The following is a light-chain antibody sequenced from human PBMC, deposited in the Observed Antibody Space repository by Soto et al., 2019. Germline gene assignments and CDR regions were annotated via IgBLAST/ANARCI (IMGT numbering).Light chain of an antibody. J-gene: IGKJ1*01. CDR2: GAS. CDR3: QQYNNLPRT. CDR1: QSVSSN. Sequence: IGMKQSPSTVPVTRGERATLSCRASQSVSSNLAWYQQKPGQAPRFLIYGASTRATGIPARFSGSGSGTEFTLTISSLQSEDFAVYYCQQYNNLPRTFGQGTMVDI. V-gene: IGKV3-15*01.